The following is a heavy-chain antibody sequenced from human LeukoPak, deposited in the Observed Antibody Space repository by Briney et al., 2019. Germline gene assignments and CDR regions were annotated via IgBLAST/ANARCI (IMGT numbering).Heavy chain of an antibody. Sequence: SQTLSLTCTVSGGSISSGDYYWSWIRQPPGKGLEWIGYIYYSGSTYYNPSLKSRVTISVDTSKNQFSLKLSSVTAADTAVYYCARDPLTISGSYFDLWGRGTLVTVSS. CDR1: GGSISSGDYY. D-gene: IGHD1-26*01. V-gene: IGHV4-30-4*08. CDR3: ARDPLTISGSYFDL. CDR2: IYYSGST. J-gene: IGHJ2*01.